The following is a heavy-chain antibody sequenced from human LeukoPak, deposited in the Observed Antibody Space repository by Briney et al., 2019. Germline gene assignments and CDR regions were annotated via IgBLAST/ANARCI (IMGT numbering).Heavy chain of an antibody. V-gene: IGHV1-2*02. D-gene: IGHD6-13*01. Sequence: ASVKVSCKASGYTFTGYYMHWVRQAPGQGLEWMGWINPNSGGTNYAQKFQGRVTMTRDTSISTAYMELSRLRSDDTAVYYCARPVHPYSSSWYGDWFDPWGQGTLVTVSS. CDR3: ARPVHPYSSSWYGDWFDP. CDR1: GYTFTGYY. J-gene: IGHJ5*02. CDR2: INPNSGGT.